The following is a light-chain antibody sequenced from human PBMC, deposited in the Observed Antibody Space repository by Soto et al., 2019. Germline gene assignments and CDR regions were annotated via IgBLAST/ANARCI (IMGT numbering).Light chain of an antibody. CDR1: QSSSSS. Sequence: DIQMTQSPSTLSASVGDRVTLPCRARQSSSSSLAWYQQKPGKAPKLLIYDASALPPGVPSRFSGSGSGTDFTLTISSLQPEDFATYYCQQSYTTPITFGQGTRLEIK. J-gene: IGKJ5*01. CDR2: DAS. V-gene: IGKV1-39*01. CDR3: QQSYTTPIT.